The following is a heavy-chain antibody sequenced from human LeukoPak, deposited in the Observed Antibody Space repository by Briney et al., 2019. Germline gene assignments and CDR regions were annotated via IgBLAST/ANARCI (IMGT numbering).Heavy chain of an antibody. D-gene: IGHD2-2*01. V-gene: IGHV1-69*05. Sequence: SVTVSCKASVGTFSSYAISGVRQAPGQGLEGMGGIIPILCTANYAQKFQGRVTITKDESTSTAYMEMSRLRSEDTAVYYCARGVVPATRYYFDYWGQGTLVTVSS. J-gene: IGHJ4*02. CDR3: ARGVVPATRYYFDY. CDR2: IIPILCTA. CDR1: VGTFSSYA.